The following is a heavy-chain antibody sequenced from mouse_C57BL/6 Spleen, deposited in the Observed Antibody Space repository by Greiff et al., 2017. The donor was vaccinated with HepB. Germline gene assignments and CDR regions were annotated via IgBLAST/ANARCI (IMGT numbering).Heavy chain of an antibody. CDR3: ARSGGPHYFDY. J-gene: IGHJ2*01. CDR2: IDPSDSYT. V-gene: IGHV1-69*01. D-gene: IGHD3-3*01. Sequence: VQLQQPGAELVMPGASVKLSCKASGYTFTSYWMHWVKQRPGQGLEWIGEIDPSDSYTNYNQKFKGKSTLTVDKSSSTAYMRLSSLTSEDAAVDYCARSGGPHYFDYWGQGTTLTVSS. CDR1: GYTFTSYW.